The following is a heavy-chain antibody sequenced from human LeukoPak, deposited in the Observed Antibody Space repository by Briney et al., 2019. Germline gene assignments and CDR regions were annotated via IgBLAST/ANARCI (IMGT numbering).Heavy chain of an antibody. D-gene: IGHD3-22*01. CDR2: MFCSGST. V-gene: IGHV4-39*01. CDR1: GSSISSRSHC. CDR3: AVAGVRYYDSSGLHAFDF. Sequence: SETLSLTCTVSGSSISSRSHCWGWIRQPPGKGLEWIGTMFCSGSTYYNPSLKSRAAISVDTSENQFSLELNSVTAADTAVYYCAVAGVRYYDSSGLHAFDFWGRGTMVTVSS. J-gene: IGHJ3*01.